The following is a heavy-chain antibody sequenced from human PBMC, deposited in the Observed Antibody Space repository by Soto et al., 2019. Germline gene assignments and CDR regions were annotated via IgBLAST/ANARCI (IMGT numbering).Heavy chain of an antibody. D-gene: IGHD3-3*01. CDR1: GFSFDDYN. CDR3: ARETLSFGSALDV. J-gene: IGHJ6*02. CDR2: ITWNGGNK. V-gene: IGHV3-43*01. Sequence: PGGSLRLSCAASGFSFDDYNMHWVRQAPGKGLEWVSLITWNGGNKYYEDSVKGRFTISRDGTTQSVSLQMTSLKREDTGVYYCARETLSFGSALDVWGQGTTVTVSS.